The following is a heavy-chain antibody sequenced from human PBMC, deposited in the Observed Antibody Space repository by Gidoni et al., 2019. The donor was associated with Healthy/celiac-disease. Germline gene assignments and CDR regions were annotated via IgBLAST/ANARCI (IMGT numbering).Heavy chain of an antibody. J-gene: IGHJ6*02. CDR2: IKSKTDGGTT. Sequence: EVQLVESGGGLVKPGGSLRLSCAASGFTFSNVWRSWVRQAPGKGLEWVGRIKSKTDGGTTDYAAPVKGRFTISRDDSKNTLYLQMNSLKTEDTAVYYCTTFGEFDYYYYYGMDVWGQGTTVTVSS. V-gene: IGHV3-15*01. CDR3: TTFGEFDYYYYYGMDV. D-gene: IGHD3-10*01. CDR1: GFTFSNVW.